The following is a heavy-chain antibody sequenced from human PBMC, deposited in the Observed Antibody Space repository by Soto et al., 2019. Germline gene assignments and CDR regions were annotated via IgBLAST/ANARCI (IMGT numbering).Heavy chain of an antibody. CDR1: GGSFSGYY. V-gene: IGHV4-34*01. J-gene: IGHJ4*02. CDR2: INHSGST. Sequence: QVQLQQWGAGLLKPSETLSLTCAVYGGSFSGYYWIWIRQPPGRGLEWIGEINHSGSTNYSPSLKSRVTISIDTSKNQFSLNLSSVTAADTAVYYCTRSRLRGGYNLWGQGTLVTVSS. CDR3: TRSRLRGGYNL. D-gene: IGHD5-12*01.